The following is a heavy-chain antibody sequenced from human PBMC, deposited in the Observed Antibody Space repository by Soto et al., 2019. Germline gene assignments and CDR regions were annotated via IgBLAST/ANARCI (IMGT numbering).Heavy chain of an antibody. Sequence: QVQLVQSGAEVKKPGASVKVSCKASGYTFTSYYMHWVRQAPGQGLEWMGIINPSGGSTSYAQKIQGRVTMTRDTSTCTVYMELSSLRSEDTAVYYCARDRDVLAAAGAGYYYYGMYVWGQGTTVTVSS. CDR2: INPSGGST. J-gene: IGHJ6*02. CDR3: ARDRDVLAAAGAGYYYYGMYV. D-gene: IGHD6-13*01. V-gene: IGHV1-46*01. CDR1: GYTFTSYY.